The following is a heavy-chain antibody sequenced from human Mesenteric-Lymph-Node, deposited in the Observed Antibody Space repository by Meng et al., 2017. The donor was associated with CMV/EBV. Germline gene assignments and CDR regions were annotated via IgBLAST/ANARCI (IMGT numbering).Heavy chain of an antibody. D-gene: IGHD2-2*01. J-gene: IGHJ4*02. CDR3: AKGSLVVVLPAARGGNIVGSAMELDS. V-gene: IGHV3-43*01. CDR2: ISWDGGIS. CDR1: GFTFEDHT. Sequence: GESLKISCAASGFTFEDHTMHWVRQFPGKGLEWVSLISWDGGISYYSDSVRGRFTISRDNSKNSLYLHMNSLVTEDTAIYYCAKGSLVVVLPAARGGNIVGSAMELDSWGQGALVTVSS.